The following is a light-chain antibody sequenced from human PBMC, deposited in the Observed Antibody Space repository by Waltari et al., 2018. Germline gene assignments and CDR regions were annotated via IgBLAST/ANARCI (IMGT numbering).Light chain of an antibody. CDR2: DGI. CDR3: QRYLYWPCT. CDR1: KTAYSY. V-gene: IGKV3-15*01. Sequence: DIVMTQSLATLSVFPVERATPSCRASKTAYSYFAWYQQKPGLPPRLLSFDGITRATGIPASFSGSGSSTEFILIISILQSEDFGVYYCQRYLYWPCTFGQGANLEI. J-gene: IGKJ2*02.